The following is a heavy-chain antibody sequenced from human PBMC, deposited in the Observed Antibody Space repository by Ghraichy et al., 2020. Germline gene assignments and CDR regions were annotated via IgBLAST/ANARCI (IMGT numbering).Heavy chain of an antibody. CDR2: IYHSGST. V-gene: IGHV4-30-2*01. CDR1: GGSISSGCYS. Sequence: SETLSLTCAVSGGSISSGCYSWSWIRQPPGKGLEWIVYIYHSGSTYYNPSLKSRVTISVDRSKNKFSLKLSSVTAADTAVYYCARVANAGSRWYQTSSDPFDYWGQGTLVTVSS. D-gene: IGHD6-13*01. J-gene: IGHJ4*02. CDR3: ARVANAGSRWYQTSSDPFDY.